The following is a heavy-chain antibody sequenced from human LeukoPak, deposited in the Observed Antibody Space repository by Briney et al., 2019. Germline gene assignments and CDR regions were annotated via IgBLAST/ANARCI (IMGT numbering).Heavy chain of an antibody. CDR3: AREFRSGVVRNRFDP. J-gene: IGHJ5*02. D-gene: IGHD2-15*01. CDR1: GYTFTGYY. CDR2: INPNSGGT. Sequence: GASVKVSCKASGYTFTGYYMHWVRQAPGQGLEWMGWINPNSGGTNYAQKFQGRVTMTRDTSISTAYMELSRLRSDDTAVYYCAREFRSGVVRNRFDPWGQGTLVTVSS. V-gene: IGHV1-2*02.